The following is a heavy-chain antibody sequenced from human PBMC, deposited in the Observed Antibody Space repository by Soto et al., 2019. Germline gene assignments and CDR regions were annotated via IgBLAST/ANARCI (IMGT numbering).Heavy chain of an antibody. V-gene: IGHV4-31*03. CDR2: IYHSGVT. Sequence: PSETLSLTCPVSGGSITSGNFYWTWIRQHPGKGLEWIGYIYHSGVTFSNPSLKSRLTISIDTSKNQFSLTLTSVTAADTAVYYCARGPGTGTTARWFDSWGPGTLVTVSS. CDR1: GGSITSGNFY. J-gene: IGHJ5*01. CDR3: ARGPGTGTTARWFDS. D-gene: IGHD1-1*01.